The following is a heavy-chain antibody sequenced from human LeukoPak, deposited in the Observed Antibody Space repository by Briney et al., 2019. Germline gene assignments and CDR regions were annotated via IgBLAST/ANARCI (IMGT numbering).Heavy chain of an antibody. D-gene: IGHD3-10*01. CDR1: GFTFSSYG. CDR2: ISYDGSNR. J-gene: IGHJ5*02. V-gene: IGHV3-30*03. Sequence: SGGSLRLSCAASGFTFSSYGMHWVRQAPGKGLEWVAVISYDGSNRYYADSVKGRFTISRDTSKNTLYLQMNSLRAEDTAVYYCARVWNYYGSGSYTNWFDPWGQGTLVTVSS. CDR3: ARVWNYYGSGSYTNWFDP.